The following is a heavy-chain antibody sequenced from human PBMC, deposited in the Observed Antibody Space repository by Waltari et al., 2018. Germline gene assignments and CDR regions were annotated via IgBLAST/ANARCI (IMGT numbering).Heavy chain of an antibody. CDR1: GFTFSSYS. Sequence: EVQLVESGGGLVKPGGSLRLSCAASGFTFSSYSMNWVRQAPGKGLEWVSSISSSSSYIYYADSVKGRFTISRDNAKNSLYLQMNSLRAEDTAVYYCARVGRENCSGGSCYSGEYDYWGQGTLVTVSS. J-gene: IGHJ4*02. D-gene: IGHD2-15*01. V-gene: IGHV3-21*01. CDR3: ARVGRENCSGGSCYSGEYDY. CDR2: ISSSSSYI.